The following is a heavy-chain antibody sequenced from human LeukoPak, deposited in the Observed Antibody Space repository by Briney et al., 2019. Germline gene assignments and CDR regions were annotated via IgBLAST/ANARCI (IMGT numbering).Heavy chain of an antibody. CDR2: INTDGSST. D-gene: IGHD2-2*01. J-gene: IGHJ3*02. CDR1: GFTFSSYW. V-gene: IGHV3-74*01. Sequence: GGSLRLSCAASGFTFSSYWMHWVRQAPGKGLVWVSRINTDGSSTSYADSVKGRFTISRDNAKNTLYLQMNSLRAEDTAVYYCAKSGVVPAAFGDAFDIWGQGTMVTVSS. CDR3: AKSGVVPAAFGDAFDI.